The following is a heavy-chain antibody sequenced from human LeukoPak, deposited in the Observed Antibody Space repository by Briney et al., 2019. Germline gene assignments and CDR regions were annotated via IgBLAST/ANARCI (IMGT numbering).Heavy chain of an antibody. CDR2: ISSDGSTT. CDR1: GFTFSSYL. CDR3: ARGTDDVDI. Sequence: GGSLRLSCEASGFTFSSYLMHWVRQVPGKGLVWVSRISSDGSTTSYADSVKGRFSISRFNAKETLYLQMNSLRVEDTAVYYCARGTDDVDIWGQGTLVTVSS. V-gene: IGHV3-74*01. J-gene: IGHJ3*02. D-gene: IGHD3-3*01.